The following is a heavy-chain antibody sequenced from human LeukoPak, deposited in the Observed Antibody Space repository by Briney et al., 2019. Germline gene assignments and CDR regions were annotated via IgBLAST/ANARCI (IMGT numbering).Heavy chain of an antibody. D-gene: IGHD2-2*01. J-gene: IGHJ6*03. Sequence: PSETLSLTCSVSGVSISSYYWSWLRQPPGKGLEWIGDTYYSGNSNYNPSLESRVSISVGTSKKQFSLKLTSITAADTGVYVCARGRTTVLSGYMDAWGKGTTVTVSS. V-gene: IGHV4-59*08. CDR2: TYYSGNS. CDR1: GVSISSYY. CDR3: ARGRTTVLSGYMDA.